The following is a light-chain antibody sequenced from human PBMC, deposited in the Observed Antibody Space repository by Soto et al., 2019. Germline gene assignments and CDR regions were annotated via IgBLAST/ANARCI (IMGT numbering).Light chain of an antibody. Sequence: SSELTQPPSVSVAPGKAASITCGGENIGTTPVQWYQQKPGQAPVLVISYDTVRPSGVPERFSGSNSGNTATLTISRVEAGDEADYYCQVWKSASGVFGGGTKLTVL. J-gene: IGLJ2*01. CDR3: QVWKSASGV. V-gene: IGLV3-21*01. CDR2: YDT. CDR1: NIGTTP.